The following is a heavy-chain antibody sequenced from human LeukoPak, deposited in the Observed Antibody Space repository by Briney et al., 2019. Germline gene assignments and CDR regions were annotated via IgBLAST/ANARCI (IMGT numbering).Heavy chain of an antibody. V-gene: IGHV3-33*01. CDR3: ARDFPEPFGIVGATTLYFQH. D-gene: IGHD1-26*01. J-gene: IGHJ1*01. CDR1: GFTFSSYG. CDR2: IWYDGSNK. Sequence: GRSLRLSCAASGFTFSSYGMHWVRQAPGKGLEWVAVIWYDGSNKYYADSVKGRFTISRDNSKNTLYLQMNSLRAEDTAVYYCARDFPEPFGIVGATTLYFQHWGQGTLVTVSS.